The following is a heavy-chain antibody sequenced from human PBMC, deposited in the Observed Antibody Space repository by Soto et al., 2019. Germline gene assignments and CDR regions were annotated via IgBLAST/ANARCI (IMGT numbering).Heavy chain of an antibody. Sequence: TLSLTCAVYGGSFSGYYWSWIRQPPGKGLEWIGEINHSGSTNYNPSLKSRVTISVDTSKNQFSLKLSSVTAADTAVYYCASYPKLLELLYWGQGTLVTVS. CDR1: GGSFSGYY. J-gene: IGHJ4*02. D-gene: IGHD1-7*01. CDR3: ASYPKLLELLY. CDR2: INHSGST. V-gene: IGHV4-34*01.